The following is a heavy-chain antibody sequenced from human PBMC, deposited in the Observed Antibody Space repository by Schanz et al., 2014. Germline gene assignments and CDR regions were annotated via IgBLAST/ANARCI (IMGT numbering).Heavy chain of an antibody. CDR1: GFTFADYY. J-gene: IGHJ4*02. Sequence: VQLLESGGGLFKPGGSLRLSCAGSGFTFADYYMTWIRQAPGKGLEWISYVSSYDTTVSYADSVKGRFTISRDNAKNSVYLQMNSLRAEDTAIYYCAKGRTVWSGSDRKYYFDYWGQGTLVTVSS. CDR3: AKGRTVWSGSDRKYYFDY. CDR2: VSSYDTTV. V-gene: IGHV3-11*01. D-gene: IGHD1-26*01.